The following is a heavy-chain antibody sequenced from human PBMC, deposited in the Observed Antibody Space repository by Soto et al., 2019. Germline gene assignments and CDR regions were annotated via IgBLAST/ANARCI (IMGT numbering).Heavy chain of an antibody. CDR3: ARVRSPYYDYVWGSYRYELGY. CDR2: IWYDGSNK. Sequence: LRLSCAASGFTFSSYGMHWVRQAPGKGLEWVAVIWYDGSNKYYADSVKGRFTISRDNSKNSLYLQMNSLRAEDTAVYYCARVRSPYYDYVWGSYRYELGYWGQGTLVTVSS. J-gene: IGHJ4*02. CDR1: GFTFSSYG. V-gene: IGHV3-33*01. D-gene: IGHD3-16*02.